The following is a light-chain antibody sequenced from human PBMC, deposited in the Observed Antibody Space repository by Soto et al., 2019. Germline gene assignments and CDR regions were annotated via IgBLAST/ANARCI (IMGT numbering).Light chain of an antibody. V-gene: IGLV2-8*01. CDR2: EVT. J-gene: IGLJ1*01. CDR1: SSDVGGYDY. CDR3: TSYAGSNTPYV. Sequence: QAALTQPPSAAGAPGQSVTISCTGTSSDVGGYDYVSWYQQHPGKAPKLMIVEVTKRPSGVPNRFSGSKSGNTASLTVSGLQAEDEADYYCTSYAGSNTPYVFGTGTRSPS.